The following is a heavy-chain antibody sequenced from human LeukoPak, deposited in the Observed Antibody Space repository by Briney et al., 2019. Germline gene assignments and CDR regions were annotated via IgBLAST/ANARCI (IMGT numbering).Heavy chain of an antibody. D-gene: IGHD1-1*01. V-gene: IGHV3-30*04. CDR1: GFTFSSYA. CDR2: ISYDGSNK. J-gene: IGHJ4*02. Sequence: PGRSLRLSCAASGFTFSSYAMHWVRQAPGKGLEWGAVISYDGSNKYYADSVKGRFTISRDNSKNTLYLQMNSLRAEDTAVYYCARESSGRRVQTFDYWGQGTLVTVSS. CDR3: ARESSGRRVQTFDY.